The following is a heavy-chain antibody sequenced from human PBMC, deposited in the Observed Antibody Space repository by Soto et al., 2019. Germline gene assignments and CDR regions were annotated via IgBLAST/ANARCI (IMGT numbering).Heavy chain of an antibody. D-gene: IGHD6-13*01. V-gene: IGHV1-69*01. Sequence: QAQVVQSGAEVRKPGSSVKLSCKASEGTFNSYAIAWVRQAPGQGLEWMGGIIPYYNTLNYAQKFQDRVTITADDSANTVYMEMSSLSSDDTAVYFCASGASRWYPSCFDSLAKGTLVTVSS. CDR1: EGTFNSYA. CDR3: ASGASRWYPSCFDS. J-gene: IGHJ4*02. CDR2: IIPYYNTL.